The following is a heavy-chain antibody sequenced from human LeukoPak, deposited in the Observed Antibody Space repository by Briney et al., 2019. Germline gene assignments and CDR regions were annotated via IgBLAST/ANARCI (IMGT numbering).Heavy chain of an antibody. J-gene: IGHJ4*02. CDR2: ILPIFGTA. Sequence: ASVKVSCKASGGTFSSYAISWVGQAPGQGLEWMGGILPIFGTANYAQKFQGRVTITTDESTSTAYMELSSLRSEDTAVYYCATVPVDYDSSGYYYSYFDYWGQGTLVTVSS. D-gene: IGHD3-22*01. CDR3: ATVPVDYDSSGYYYSYFDY. V-gene: IGHV1-69*05. CDR1: GGTFSSYA.